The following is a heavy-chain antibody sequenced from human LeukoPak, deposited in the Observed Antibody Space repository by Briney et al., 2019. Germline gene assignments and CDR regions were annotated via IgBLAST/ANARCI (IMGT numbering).Heavy chain of an antibody. D-gene: IGHD2-15*01. J-gene: IGHJ5*01. CDR3: ARGRGVVVRDWFDY. V-gene: IGHV4-34*01. CDR2: INHSGRT. Sequence: SETLSLTCAVYGGXFSENYWTWIRQPPGKGLEWIGEINHSGRTNYNPSLKSRVTISVDSSKNQFSLELSSVTAADTAVYYCARGRGVVVRDWFDYWGQGTLVTVSS. CDR1: GGXFSENY.